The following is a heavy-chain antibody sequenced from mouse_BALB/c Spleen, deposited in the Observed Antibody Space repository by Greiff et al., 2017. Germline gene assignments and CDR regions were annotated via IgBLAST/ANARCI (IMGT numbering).Heavy chain of an antibody. CDR1: GFNIKDTY. D-gene: IGHD1-1*01. CDR3: ARRGINYYGSSPFAY. CDR2: IDPANGNT. Sequence: VQLKESGAELVKPGASVKLSCTASGFNIKDTYMHWVKQRPEQGLEWIGRIDPANGNTKYDPKFQGKATITADTSSNTAYLQLSSLTSEDTAVYYCARRGINYYGSSPFAYWGQGTLVTVSA. V-gene: IGHV14-3*02. J-gene: IGHJ3*01.